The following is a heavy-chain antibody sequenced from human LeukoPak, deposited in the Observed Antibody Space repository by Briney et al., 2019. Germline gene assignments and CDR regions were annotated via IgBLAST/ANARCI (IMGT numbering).Heavy chain of an antibody. J-gene: IGHJ4*02. V-gene: IGHV4-34*01. CDR1: GGSFSGYY. CDR2: INHSGST. Sequence: KPSETLSLSCAVYGGSFSGYYWSWIRQPARRGLEWIGEINHSGSTNYNPSLKSRVTISVDTSKNQFSLKVSSVTAADTAVYYCARGGGRDFDYWGQGTLVTVSA. CDR3: ARGGGRDFDY. D-gene: IGHD2-15*01.